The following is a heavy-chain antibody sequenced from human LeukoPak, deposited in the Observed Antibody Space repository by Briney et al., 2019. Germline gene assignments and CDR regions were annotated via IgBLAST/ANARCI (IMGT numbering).Heavy chain of an antibody. D-gene: IGHD4-17*01. CDR1: GGTFSSYA. CDR2: IIPIFGTA. V-gene: IGHV1-69*05. CDR3: ARSDDYGDYGQRKAIDV. J-gene: IGHJ3*01. Sequence: SVKVSCKASGGTFSSYAISWVRQAPGQGLEWMGGIIPIFGTANYAQKFQGRVTITTDESTSTAYMELSSLRSEDTAVYYCARSDDYGDYGQRKAIDVWGQGTMVTVSS.